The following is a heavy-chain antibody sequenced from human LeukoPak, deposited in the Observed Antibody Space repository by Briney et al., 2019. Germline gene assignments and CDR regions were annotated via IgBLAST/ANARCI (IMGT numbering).Heavy chain of an antibody. CDR1: GYTFTSYG. Sequence: ASVKVSCKASGYTFTSYGISWVRQAPGQGLEWMGWISAYNGNTNYAQKLQGRVTITRDTSTSTAYMELGSLTSEDTAAYYCARGGGYGFNWFDPLGQGTLVTVSS. J-gene: IGHJ5*02. D-gene: IGHD5-12*01. CDR2: ISAYNGNT. CDR3: ARGGGYGFNWFDP. V-gene: IGHV1-18*01.